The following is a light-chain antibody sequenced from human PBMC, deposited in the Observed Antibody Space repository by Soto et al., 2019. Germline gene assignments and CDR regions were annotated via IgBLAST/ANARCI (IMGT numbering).Light chain of an antibody. J-gene: IGKJ3*01. CDR2: KAS. CDR1: QSINTW. V-gene: IGKV1-5*03. Sequence: DIQMTQSPSTLSASIGDRVTITCRASQSINTWLAWYQQKPGKAPKLLIYKASTLESGVPSRFSGSGSGTEFTLTIGCLQLDDFATYYCQHYNSYSEFTFGPGTKVD. CDR3: QHYNSYSEFT.